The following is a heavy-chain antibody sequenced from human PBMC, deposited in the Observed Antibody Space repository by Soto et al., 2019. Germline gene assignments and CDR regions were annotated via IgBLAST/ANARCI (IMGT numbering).Heavy chain of an antibody. CDR2: IYFSGST. CDR3: ARSGYGSGSYPVLS. D-gene: IGHD3-10*01. Sequence: SETLSLTCAVSGDSISNYDYSWNWIRQPPGKGLEWIGDIYFSGSTYYNPSLNSRITISVDRSKNQFSLTLSSVTAADTAVYYCARSGYGSGSYPVLSWGQGTLVTVSS. V-gene: IGHV4-30-2*02. J-gene: IGHJ5*02. CDR1: GDSISNYDYS.